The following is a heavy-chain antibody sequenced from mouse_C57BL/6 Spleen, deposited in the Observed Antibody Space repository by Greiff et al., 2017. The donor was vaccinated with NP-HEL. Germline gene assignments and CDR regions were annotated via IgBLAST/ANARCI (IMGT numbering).Heavy chain of an antibody. J-gene: IGHJ2*01. CDR3: AKASIYYDYPYYFDY. Sequence: EVQLQQSGPELVKPGDSVKISCKASGYSFTGYFMNWVMQSHGKSLEWIGRINPYNGDTFYNQKFKGKATLTVDKSSSTAHMELRSLTSEDSAVYYCAKASIYYDYPYYFDYWGQGTTLTVSS. CDR2: INPYNGDT. CDR1: GYSFTGYF. V-gene: IGHV1-20*01. D-gene: IGHD2-4*01.